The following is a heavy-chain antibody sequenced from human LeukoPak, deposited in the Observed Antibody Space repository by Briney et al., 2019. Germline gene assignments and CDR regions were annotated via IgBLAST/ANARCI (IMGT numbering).Heavy chain of an antibody. D-gene: IGHD3-3*02. J-gene: IGHJ3*02. Sequence: GGSLRLSCATSAFTLRSDWMTWVRQAPGKGLEWVSNINHDGSKKHYVDSVKGRFTISRDNTENSLFLQLNRLRAEDTAVYYCARDTSPHSSSIFFDALEMWGQGTMITVSS. CDR1: AFTLRSDW. CDR3: ARDTSPHSSSIFFDALEM. CDR2: INHDGSKK. V-gene: IGHV3-7*01.